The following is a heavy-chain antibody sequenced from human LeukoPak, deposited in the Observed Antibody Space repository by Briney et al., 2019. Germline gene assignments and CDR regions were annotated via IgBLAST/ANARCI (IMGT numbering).Heavy chain of an antibody. CDR3: ARERHYDFWSGYSRGDWYFDL. CDR1: GFTFSSDW. V-gene: IGHV3-7*01. Sequence: GGSLRLSCAASGFTFSSDWMSWVRQAPGKGLEWVANIKQDGSEKYYVDSVKGRFTISRDNAKNSLYLQMNSLRAEDTAVYYCARERHYDFWSGYSRGDWYFDLWGRGTLVTVSS. CDR2: IKQDGSEK. J-gene: IGHJ2*01. D-gene: IGHD3-3*01.